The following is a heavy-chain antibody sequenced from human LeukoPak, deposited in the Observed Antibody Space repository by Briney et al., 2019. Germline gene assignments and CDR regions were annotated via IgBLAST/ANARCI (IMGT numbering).Heavy chain of an antibody. V-gene: IGHV2-70*01. J-gene: IGHJ4*02. CDR1: GFSLSTGGMC. D-gene: IGHD6-13*01. Sequence: ESGPALVKPTQTLTLTCTFSGFSLSTGGMCVSWIRQPPGKALEWLALIDWDDDKYYSTSLKTRLTISKDTSKNQVVLTMTNMDPVDTATYYCARMTGIAAAGTGGGYFDYWGQGTLVTVSS. CDR3: ARMTGIAAAGTGGGYFDY. CDR2: IDWDDDK.